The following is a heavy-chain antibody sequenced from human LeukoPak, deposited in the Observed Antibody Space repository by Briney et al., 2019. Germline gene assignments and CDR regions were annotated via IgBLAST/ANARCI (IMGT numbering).Heavy chain of an antibody. V-gene: IGHV3-7*01. CDR3: ARESGYDSDAFDI. CDR2: IKEDGSEK. J-gene: IGHJ3*02. D-gene: IGHD3-22*01. CDR1: GFTFSNYW. Sequence: GGSLRLSCAASGFTFSNYWMSWVRQAPGKGLEWVANIKEDGSEKYYVDSVKGRFTISRDNAKKSLYLQMNSLRAEDTAVYYCARESGYDSDAFDIWGQGTMVTVSS.